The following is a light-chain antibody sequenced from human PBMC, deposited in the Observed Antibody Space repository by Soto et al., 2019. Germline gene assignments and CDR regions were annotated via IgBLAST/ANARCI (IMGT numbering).Light chain of an antibody. CDR3: CSYAGSYTYWV. CDR1: SSDVGGYNY. V-gene: IGLV2-11*01. CDR2: DVG. Sequence: QSVLTQPRSVSGSPGQSVTISCTGTSSDVGGYNYVSWYQQFPGKAPKLMIYDVGKRPSGVPDRFSGSKSGNTASLTISGLQAEDEADYYCCSYAGSYTYWVFGGGTKLTVL. J-gene: IGLJ3*02.